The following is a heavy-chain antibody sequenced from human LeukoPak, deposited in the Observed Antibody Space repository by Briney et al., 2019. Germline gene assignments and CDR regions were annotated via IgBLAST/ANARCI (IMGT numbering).Heavy chain of an antibody. CDR1: GFTFSNYA. CDR3: ANPPPDNYPYYYGMDV. CDR2: ISGGVGYTST. V-gene: IGHV3-23*01. J-gene: IGHJ6*02. Sequence: GGSLRLSCAASGFTFSNYAMTWVRQAPGKGLEWVSAISGGVGYTSTYYADSVKGRFTISRDTSKNRLYLQMNSLRAEDTAVYYGANPPPDNYPYYYGMDVWGQGTTVTVSS.